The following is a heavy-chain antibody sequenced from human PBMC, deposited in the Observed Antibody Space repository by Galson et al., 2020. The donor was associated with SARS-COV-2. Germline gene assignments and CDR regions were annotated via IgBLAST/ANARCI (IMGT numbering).Heavy chain of an antibody. J-gene: IGHJ4*02. D-gene: IGHD1-26*01. V-gene: IGHV3-23*01. CDR3: AKDQRWEYPHFYDS. Sequence: GESLKISCAAPGFTFSSYAMTWVRQAPGKGPEWVSSISGGGGSTYYADSVKGRFTISRDNSRDTLFLQMNSLRAEDTAVYYCAKDQRWEYPHFYDSWGQGTLVTVSS. CDR1: GFTFSSYA. CDR2: ISGGGGST.